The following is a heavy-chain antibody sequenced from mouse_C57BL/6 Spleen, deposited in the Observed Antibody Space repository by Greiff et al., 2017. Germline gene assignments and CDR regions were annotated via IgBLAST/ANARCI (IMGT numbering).Heavy chain of an antibody. J-gene: IGHJ4*01. CDR3: ARDYDYDTRDYAMDY. D-gene: IGHD2-4*01. V-gene: IGHV1-78*01. CDR2: IYPRDGST. Sequence: VQLQQSDAELVKPGASVKISCKVSGYTFTDHTIHWMKQRPEQGLEWIGYIYPRDGSTKYNEKFKGKATLTADKSSSTAYMQLNSLTSEDSAVYFCARDYDYDTRDYAMDYWGQGTSVTVSS. CDR1: GYTFTDHT.